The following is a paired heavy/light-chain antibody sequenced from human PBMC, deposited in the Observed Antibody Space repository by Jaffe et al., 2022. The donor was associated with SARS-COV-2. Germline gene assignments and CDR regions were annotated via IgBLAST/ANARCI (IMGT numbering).Light chain of an antibody. CDR2: EVS. Sequence: QSVLTQPASVSGSPGQSISISCTGPNTDGDDYDFVAWYQQHPGKVPKILIFEVSHRAPGVPDRFSGSRSGNSASLTISELQPEDEADYYCSTYTRSKTLFGDVTKLTVL. V-gene: IGLV2-14*01. CDR1: NTDGDDYDF. J-gene: IGLJ2*01. CDR3: STYTRSKTL.
Heavy chain of an antibody. Sequence: QVQLLESGGAVVQPGGSLRLSCAASGFTFNKFGMHWVRLAPGKGLEWLTLISHDGSNEYYADSVKGRFTISRDDAKKTVYLQMTGLRPDDTALYYCAKSWWALLRSPIDHWGQGTPVTVSS. V-gene: IGHV3-30*18. J-gene: IGHJ5*02. CDR2: ISHDGSNE. D-gene: IGHD3-10*01. CDR1: GFTFNKFG. CDR3: AKSWWALLRSPIDH.